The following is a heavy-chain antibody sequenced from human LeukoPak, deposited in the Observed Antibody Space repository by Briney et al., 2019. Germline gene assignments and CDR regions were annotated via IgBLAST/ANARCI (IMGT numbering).Heavy chain of an antibody. CDR1: GFAFSSYW. CDR3: ARDESQEMVTIRGFDC. Sequence: PGGSLRLSCAASGFAFSSYWMHWVRQAPGKGLVWVSGVNRDGRDTRYAGSVKGRFTISRDNAKSTLYLQMNSLRAEGTAVYYCARDESQEMVTIRGFDCWGQGTLVTVSS. D-gene: IGHD5-24*01. CDR2: VNRDGRDT. J-gene: IGHJ4*02. V-gene: IGHV3-74*01.